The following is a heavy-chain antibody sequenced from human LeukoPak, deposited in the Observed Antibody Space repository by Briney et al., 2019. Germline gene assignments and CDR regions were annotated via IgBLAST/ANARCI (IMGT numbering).Heavy chain of an antibody. CDR2: ISYDGSNK. D-gene: IGHD5-12*01. V-gene: IGHV3-30-3*01. CDR3: ARVWSDGYNSPFDY. Sequence: GGSLRLSCAASGFTFSSYAMHWVRQAPGKGLEWVTVISYDGSNKYYADSVKGRFTISRDNSKNTLYLQMNSLRAEDTAVYYCARVWSDGYNSPFDYWGQGTLVTVSS. J-gene: IGHJ4*02. CDR1: GFTFSSYA.